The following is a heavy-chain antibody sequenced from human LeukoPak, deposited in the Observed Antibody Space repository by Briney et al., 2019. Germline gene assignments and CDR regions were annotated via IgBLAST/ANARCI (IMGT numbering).Heavy chain of an antibody. Sequence: GESLKISCKGSGYSFTSYWIGWVRQMPGKGLEWMGFIYPVDSDTRYNPSFQGQVTISADKSTSTAYLQWSSLKASDTAMYYCARSVAGEWLSPYYYMDVWGKGTTVTVSS. V-gene: IGHV5-51*01. J-gene: IGHJ6*03. CDR3: ARSVAGEWLSPYYYMDV. CDR1: GYSFTSYW. D-gene: IGHD3-3*01. CDR2: IYPVDSDT.